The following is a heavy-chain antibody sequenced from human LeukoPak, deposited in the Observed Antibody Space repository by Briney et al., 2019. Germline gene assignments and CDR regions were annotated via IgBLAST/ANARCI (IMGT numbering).Heavy chain of an antibody. CDR2: IYYSGST. Sequence: SETLSLTCTVSGGSISSYYWSWIRQPPGKGLEWIGYIYYSGSTNYNPSLKSRVTISVDTSKNQFSLKLSSVTAADTAVYYCAGDGSSGYWSRWAFDIWGQGTMVTVSS. J-gene: IGHJ3*02. V-gene: IGHV4-59*01. D-gene: IGHD3-22*01. CDR3: AGDGSSGYWSRWAFDI. CDR1: GGSISSYY.